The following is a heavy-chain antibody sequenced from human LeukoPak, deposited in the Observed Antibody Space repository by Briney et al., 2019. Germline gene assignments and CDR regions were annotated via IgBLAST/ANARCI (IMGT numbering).Heavy chain of an antibody. Sequence: PSETLSLTCTVSGGFIRSSSYHWGWIRQPPGKGLEWIASIYYSGTSYYNPSLRSRVTISVDTSKNQFSLQLNSVTPEDTAVYYCARDVEEEAYYYDSSGYYYFDYWGQGTLVTVSS. J-gene: IGHJ4*02. CDR1: GGFIRSSSYH. CDR3: ARDVEEEAYYYDSSGYYYFDY. V-gene: IGHV4-39*07. CDR2: IYYSGTS. D-gene: IGHD3-22*01.